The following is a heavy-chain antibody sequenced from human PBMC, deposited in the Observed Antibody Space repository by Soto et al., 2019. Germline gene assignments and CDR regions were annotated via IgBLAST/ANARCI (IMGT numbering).Heavy chain of an antibody. J-gene: IGHJ3*02. CDR1: GFTFSSYW. Sequence: GGSLRLSCAASGFTFSSYWMSWVRQAPGKGLEWVANIKQDGSEKYYVDSVKGRFTISRDNAKNSLYLQMNSLRAEDTAVYYCARWCNSVGSSNGNSDAFDIWGQGTMVTVSS. CDR3: ARWCNSVGSSNGNSDAFDI. V-gene: IGHV3-7*01. CDR2: IKQDGSEK. D-gene: IGHD6-6*01.